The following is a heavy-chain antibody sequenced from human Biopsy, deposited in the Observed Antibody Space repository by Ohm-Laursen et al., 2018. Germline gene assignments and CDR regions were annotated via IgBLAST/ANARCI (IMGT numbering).Heavy chain of an antibody. J-gene: IGHJ4*02. CDR2: ISYTGDT. D-gene: IGHD4-23*01. Sequence: SQTLSLTCPVSGGSFTGHYWSWIRQPPGKGLEWIGHISYTGDTSYNASLKSRVTISVDTSRNHFSLRLSSLTAADTAVYYCARGSNDFGGLYFPRWGQGTLLTVSS. V-gene: IGHV4-59*11. CDR3: ARGSNDFGGLYFPR. CDR1: GGSFTGHY.